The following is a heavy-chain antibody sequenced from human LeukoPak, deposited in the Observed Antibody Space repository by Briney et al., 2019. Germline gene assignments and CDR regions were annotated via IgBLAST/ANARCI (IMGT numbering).Heavy chain of an antibody. J-gene: IGHJ4*02. CDR3: TRVSLYSSSWDSFDC. CDR1: GVTFSTDG. D-gene: IGHD6-13*01. CDR2: ISSSSNYI. V-gene: IGHV3-21*01. Sequence: GGSLRLSCAPSGVTFSTDGMTWVRQAPGKGLEWVSSISSSSNYIYYADSVKGRFTISRDNAKNSLYLRMNSRSGEDTAMYFGTRVSLYSSSWDSFDCWGQGTLVTVSS.